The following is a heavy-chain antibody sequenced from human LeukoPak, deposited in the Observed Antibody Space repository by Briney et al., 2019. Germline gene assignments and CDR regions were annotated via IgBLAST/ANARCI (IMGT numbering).Heavy chain of an antibody. CDR3: ARVSAPAAGTLVFPSPYWYFDL. D-gene: IGHD6-13*01. CDR2: ISAYNGNT. V-gene: IGHV1-18*01. CDR1: GYTFTSYG. J-gene: IGHJ2*01. Sequence: GASVKVSCKASGYTFTSYGISWVRQAPGQGLEWMGWISAYNGNTNYAQKLQGRVTMTTDTSTSTAYMELRSLRSDDTAVYYCARVSAPAAGTLVFPSPYWYFDLWGRGTLVTVSS.